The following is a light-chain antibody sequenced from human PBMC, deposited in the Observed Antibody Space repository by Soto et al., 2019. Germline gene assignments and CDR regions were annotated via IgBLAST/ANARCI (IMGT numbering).Light chain of an antibody. CDR1: QDISNY. Sequence: DIQMTQSPSSLSASVGDRVTITCQASQDISNYLNWYQQKPGKAPKLLIYDASNLETGVPSRFSGSGSATDFTFTISSLQPEDIATYYGQQYDNLPITFGQGTRLEIK. CDR3: QQYDNLPIT. CDR2: DAS. J-gene: IGKJ5*01. V-gene: IGKV1-33*01.